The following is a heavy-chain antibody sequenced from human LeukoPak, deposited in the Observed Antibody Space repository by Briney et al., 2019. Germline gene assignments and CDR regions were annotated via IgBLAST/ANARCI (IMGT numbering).Heavy chain of an antibody. Sequence: PGGSLRLSCAASGFTFSSYAMHWVRQAPGKGLEWVAVISYDGSNKYYADSVKGRFTISRDNSKNTLYLQMNSLRAEDTAVYYCARGSGYNYYYYYMDVWGKGTTVTVSS. J-gene: IGHJ6*03. V-gene: IGHV3-30*04. D-gene: IGHD5-12*01. CDR1: GFTFSSYA. CDR2: ISYDGSNK. CDR3: ARGSGYNYYYYYMDV.